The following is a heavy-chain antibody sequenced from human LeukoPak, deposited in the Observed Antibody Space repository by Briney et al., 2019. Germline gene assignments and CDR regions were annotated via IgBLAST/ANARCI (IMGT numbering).Heavy chain of an antibody. CDR3: ARGERELGTRIPFFDY. Sequence: GGSLRLSCAASRFTFSSYEMNWVRQAPGKGLEWISYISGGGESIHYADSVKGRFTISRDNDKNSLYLQMNSLRAEDTAVYYCARGERELGTRIPFFDYCGQGTLVTVSS. J-gene: IGHJ4*02. D-gene: IGHD1-7*01. V-gene: IGHV3-48*03. CDR2: ISGGGESI. CDR1: RFTFSSYE.